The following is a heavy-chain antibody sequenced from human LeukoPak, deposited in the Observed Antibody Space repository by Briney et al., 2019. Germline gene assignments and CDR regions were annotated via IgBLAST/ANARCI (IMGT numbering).Heavy chain of an antibody. Sequence: ASVKVSCKASGYTFTSYAMNWVRQAPGQGLEWMGWINTNTGNPTYAQGFTGRFVFSLDTSVSTAYLQISSLKAEDTAVYYCARHKITAMVNFRYYYYYMDVWGKGTTVTVSS. D-gene: IGHD5-18*01. CDR2: INTNTGNP. CDR1: GYTFTSYA. CDR3: ARHKITAMVNFRYYYYYMDV. J-gene: IGHJ6*03. V-gene: IGHV7-4-1*02.